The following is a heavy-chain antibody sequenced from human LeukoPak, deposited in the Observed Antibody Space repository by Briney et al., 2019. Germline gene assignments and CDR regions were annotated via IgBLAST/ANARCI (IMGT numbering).Heavy chain of an antibody. CDR2: INHSGSA. V-gene: IGHV4-34*01. J-gene: IGHJ4*02. CDR1: GGSFSGYY. D-gene: IGHD5-24*01. CDR3: ASLQRDGYVTGIDY. Sequence: PSETLSLTCAVYGGSFSGYYWSWIRQPPGKGLEWIGEINHSGSANYNPSLKSRVTISVDTSKNQFSLKLSSVTAADTAVYYCASLQRDGYVTGIDYWGQGTLVTVSS.